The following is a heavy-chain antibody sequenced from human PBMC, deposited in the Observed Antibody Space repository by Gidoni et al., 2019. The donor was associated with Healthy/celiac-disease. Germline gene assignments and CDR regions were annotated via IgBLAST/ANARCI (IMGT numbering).Heavy chain of an antibody. V-gene: IGHV3-30*18. D-gene: IGHD1-1*01. Sequence: QAQLVESGGGVVQPGTSLRLSCAASGFSFSRHGMQWVRQAPGKGLEWVAVISYTGRDKHYADSVKGRFTLSRDNSENTVSLQMNSLTTEDTAVYYCAKEHVERISGWYFDLWGRGTLVTVSS. J-gene: IGHJ2*01. CDR2: ISYTGRDK. CDR1: GFSFSRHG. CDR3: AKEHVERISGWYFDL.